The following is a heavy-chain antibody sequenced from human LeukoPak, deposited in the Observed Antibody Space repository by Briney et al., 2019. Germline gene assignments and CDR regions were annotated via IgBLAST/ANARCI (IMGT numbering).Heavy chain of an antibody. V-gene: IGHV3-48*01. D-gene: IGHD7-27*01. CDR3: ARESYWGSSAKGFDY. CDR2: IDKTSSNI. CDR1: GFSVSSDY. J-gene: IGHJ4*02. Sequence: PGGSLRLSCAASGFSVSSDYMSWVRQAPGKGLEWISYIDKTSSNIYYADSVKGRFTISRDNAKNSLYLQMNSLRAEDTAVYYCARESYWGSSAKGFDYWGQGTLVTVSS.